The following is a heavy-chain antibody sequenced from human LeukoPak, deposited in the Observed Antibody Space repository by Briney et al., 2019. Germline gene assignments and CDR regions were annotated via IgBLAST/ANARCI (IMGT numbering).Heavy chain of an antibody. V-gene: IGHV3-74*01. CDR3: VSFYETY. D-gene: IGHD2-2*01. Sequence: GGSLRLSCAASGNYWMHWVRQAPGKGLVWVSHINSDGSWTSYADSVKGRFTISKDNAKNTVYLQMNNLRVEDTAVYYCVSFYETYWGRGTLVTVSS. CDR1: GNYW. CDR2: INSDGSWT. J-gene: IGHJ4*02.